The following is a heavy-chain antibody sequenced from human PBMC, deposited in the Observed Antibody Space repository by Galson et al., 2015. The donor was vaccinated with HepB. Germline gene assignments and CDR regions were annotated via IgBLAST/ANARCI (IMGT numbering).Heavy chain of an antibody. CDR1: GFTFSSYW. V-gene: IGHV3-7*03. Sequence: SLRLSCAASGFTFSSYWMSWVRQAPGKGLEWVANIKQDGSEKYYVDSVKGRFTISRDNAKNSLYLQMNSLRAEDTAVYYCARGWPHKKWELPTAIFDYWGQGTLVTVSS. J-gene: IGHJ4*02. CDR2: IKQDGSEK. D-gene: IGHD1-26*01. CDR3: ARGWPHKKWELPTAIFDY.